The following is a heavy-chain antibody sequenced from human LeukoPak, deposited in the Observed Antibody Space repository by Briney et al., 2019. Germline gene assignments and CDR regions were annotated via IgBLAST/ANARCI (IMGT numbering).Heavy chain of an antibody. J-gene: IGHJ5*02. CDR3: ARPKWELPMGGWFDP. V-gene: IGHV3-30*02. CDR2: IRYDGSNK. Sequence: GGSLRLSCAASGFTFSSYGMHWVRQAPGKGLEWVAFIRYDGSNKDYADSVKGRFTISRDNSKNTVYLQMNTLRAEDTAVYYCARPKWELPMGGWFDPWGQGTLVTVSS. CDR1: GFTFSSYG. D-gene: IGHD1-26*01.